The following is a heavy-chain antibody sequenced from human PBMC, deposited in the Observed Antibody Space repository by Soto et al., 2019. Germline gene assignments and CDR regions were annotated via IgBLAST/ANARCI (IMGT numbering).Heavy chain of an antibody. CDR3: ARVYGYCVSTSCYFDY. D-gene: IGHD2-2*01. V-gene: IGHV3-48*02. CDR2: ISSGSSTI. CDR1: GFTFSSYS. Sequence: GGSLRLSCAASGFTFSSYSMNWVRQAPGKGLEWVSYISSGSSTIYNADSVQGRFTVSRDNAKNSLYLQMNSLRDEDTAVYYCARVYGYCVSTSCYFDYWGQGTQVTVSS. J-gene: IGHJ4*02.